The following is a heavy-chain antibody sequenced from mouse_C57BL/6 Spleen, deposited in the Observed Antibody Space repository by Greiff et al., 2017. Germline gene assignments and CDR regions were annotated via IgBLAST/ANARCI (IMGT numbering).Heavy chain of an antibody. CDR2: ISSGGSYT. Sequence: DVQLVESGGDLVKPGGSLKLSCAASGFTFSSYGMSWVRQTPDKRLEWVATISSGGSYTYYPDSVKGRFTISRDNAKNTLYLQMSSLKSEDTAMYYCARQGRLDYWGQGTTLTVSS. CDR1: GFTFSSYG. J-gene: IGHJ2*01. V-gene: IGHV5-6*01. CDR3: ARQGRLDY.